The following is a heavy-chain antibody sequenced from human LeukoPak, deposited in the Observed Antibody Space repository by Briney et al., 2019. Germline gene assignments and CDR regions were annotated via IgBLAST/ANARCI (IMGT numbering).Heavy chain of an antibody. CDR2: INHSGST. J-gene: IGHJ4*02. D-gene: IGHD3-10*01. CDR3: ARGLPLGYSGGPFDY. CDR1: GGSFSGYY. V-gene: IGHV4-34*01. Sequence: SETLSLTCAVYGGSFSGYYWSWIRQPPGKGLEWIGEINHSGSTNYNPSLKSRVTISVDTSKNQFSLKLSSVTAADTAVYYCARGLPLGYSGGPFDYWGQGTLVTVSS.